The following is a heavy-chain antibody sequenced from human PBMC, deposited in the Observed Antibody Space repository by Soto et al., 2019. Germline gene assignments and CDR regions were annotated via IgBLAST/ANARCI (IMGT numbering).Heavy chain of an antibody. D-gene: IGHD3-3*02. V-gene: IGHV4-31*03. CDR2: IYYSGNT. CDR1: GGSISRGYY. J-gene: IGHJ6*02. CDR3: ASDAPVALGLPNSMVV. Sequence: SETLSLTCTVSGGSISRGYYWSWIRQHPGKGLEWIGYIYYSGNTYYNPSLKSRVSISLDTSKNQFSLKLDSVTAADTAVYYCASDAPVALGLPNSMVVWCPGTTVTVSS.